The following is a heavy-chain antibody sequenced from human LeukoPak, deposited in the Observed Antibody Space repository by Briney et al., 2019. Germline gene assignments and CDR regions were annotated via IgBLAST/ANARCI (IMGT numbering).Heavy chain of an antibody. CDR3: ARDLGTYYYDSSGLPNCFDP. J-gene: IGHJ5*02. CDR1: GFTFSGYG. D-gene: IGHD3-22*01. Sequence: PGGSLRLSCEASGFTFSGYGMHWVRQPPGKGLEWVAVIWYDGSNKYYADSVKGRFSISRDNSKNTLYLQMNSLRAEDTAVYYCARDLGTYYYDSSGLPNCFDPWGQGTLVTVSS. V-gene: IGHV3-33*01. CDR2: IWYDGSNK.